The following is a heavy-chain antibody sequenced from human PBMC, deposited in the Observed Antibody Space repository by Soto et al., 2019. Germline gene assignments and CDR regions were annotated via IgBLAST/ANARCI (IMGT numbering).Heavy chain of an antibody. V-gene: IGHV3-30-3*01. CDR1: GFTFISYA. J-gene: IGHJ6*02. CDR3: ARDILAYYDFWSGYPSMDV. D-gene: IGHD3-3*01. Sequence: PGGSLRLSCAASGFTFISYAMHWVRQAPGKGLEWVAVISYDGSNKYYADSVKGRFTISRDNSKNTLYLQMNSLRAEDTAVYYCARDILAYYDFWSGYPSMDVWGQGTTVTVSS. CDR2: ISYDGSNK.